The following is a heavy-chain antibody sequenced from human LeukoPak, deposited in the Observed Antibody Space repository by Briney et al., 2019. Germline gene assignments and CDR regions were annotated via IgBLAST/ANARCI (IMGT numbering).Heavy chain of an antibody. D-gene: IGHD4-17*01. V-gene: IGHV4-59*01. CDR2: IYYSGST. J-gene: IGHJ4*02. Sequence: SETLSLTCTVSGGSISSYYWSWIRQPPGKGLEWIAYIYYSGSTNPNPSLKSRVTISVDTSKKQFSLKLSSVTAADTAVYYCARSTYGDYQSPYFDYWGQGSLVTVSS. CDR3: ARSTYGDYQSPYFDY. CDR1: GGSISSYY.